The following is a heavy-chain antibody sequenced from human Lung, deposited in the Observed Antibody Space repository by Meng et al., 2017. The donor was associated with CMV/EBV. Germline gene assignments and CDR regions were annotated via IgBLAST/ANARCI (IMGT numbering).Heavy chain of an antibody. Sequence: SXTLSLTCTVSGDSISSGYYWGWIRQPPGKGLEWLGTIYQNGATYYNPSLRGRVTISVDTSKNQFSLGLTSVTAADTAVYYCARDLQRWLQSGAFDYWGQRTLVTVSS. CDR1: GDSISSGYY. V-gene: IGHV4-38-2*02. CDR3: ARDLQRWLQSGAFDY. CDR2: IYQNGAT. D-gene: IGHD5-24*01. J-gene: IGHJ4*02.